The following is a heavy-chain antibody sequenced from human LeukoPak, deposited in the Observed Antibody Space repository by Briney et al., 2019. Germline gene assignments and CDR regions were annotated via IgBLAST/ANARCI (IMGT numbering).Heavy chain of an antibody. CDR2: IYYSGST. CDR3: ARDRGSSGWYMWEY. Sequence: SETLSLTCTVTGGSISSGDYYWSWIRQPPGKGLEWIGYIYYSGSTYYNPSLKSRVTISVDTSKNQFSLKLSSVTAADTAVYYCARDRGSSGWYMWEYWGQGTLVTVSS. CDR1: GGSISSGDYY. D-gene: IGHD6-19*01. V-gene: IGHV4-30-4*01. J-gene: IGHJ4*02.